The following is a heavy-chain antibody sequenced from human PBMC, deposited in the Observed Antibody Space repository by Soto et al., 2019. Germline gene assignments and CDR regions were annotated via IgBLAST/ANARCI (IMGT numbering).Heavy chain of an antibody. CDR1: GYTFTSYG. Sequence: QVQLVQSGAEVKNPGASVKVSCKASGYTFTSYGISWVRQAPGQGLEWMGWISAYNGNTNYARKPQGRVTMTTDTSTSTAYMGLRSLRSDDTAVYYCARVPIDNYCSGGSCYSVAGAFDIWGQGTMVTVSS. J-gene: IGHJ3*02. CDR2: ISAYNGNT. CDR3: ARVPIDNYCSGGSCYSVAGAFDI. V-gene: IGHV1-18*01. D-gene: IGHD2-15*01.